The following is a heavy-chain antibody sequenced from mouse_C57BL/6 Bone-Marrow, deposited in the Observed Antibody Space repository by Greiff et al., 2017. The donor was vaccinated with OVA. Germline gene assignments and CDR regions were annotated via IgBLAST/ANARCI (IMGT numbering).Heavy chain of an antibody. CDR2: IYPGDGDT. Sequence: QVQLKESGAELVKPGASVKISCKASGYAFSSYWMNWVKQRPGKGLEWIGQIYPGDGDTNYNGKFKGKATLTADKSSSTAYMRLSSLTSEDSAVYFCARWGYGNSDYWGQGTTLTVSS. CDR1: GYAFSSYW. J-gene: IGHJ2*01. CDR3: ARWGYGNSDY. V-gene: IGHV1-80*01. D-gene: IGHD2-1*01.